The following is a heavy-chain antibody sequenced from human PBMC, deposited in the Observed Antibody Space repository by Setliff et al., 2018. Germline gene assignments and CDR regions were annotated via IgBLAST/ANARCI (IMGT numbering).Heavy chain of an antibody. CDR3: ARMSGFLYMDV. CDR1: DDSISSRHYY. V-gene: IGHV4-61*09. J-gene: IGHJ6*03. D-gene: IGHD3-3*01. Sequence: SETLSLTCTVSDDSISSRHYYWSWIRQPAGKGLEWLGQIYTSWSTNYNPSLKSRVTISLDTSKNQFSLSLTSVTAEDTAVYYCARMSGFLYMDVWGKGTTVTVSS. CDR2: IYTSWST.